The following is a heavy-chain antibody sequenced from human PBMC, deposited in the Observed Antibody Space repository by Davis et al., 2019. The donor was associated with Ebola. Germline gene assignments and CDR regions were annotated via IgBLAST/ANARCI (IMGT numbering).Heavy chain of an antibody. V-gene: IGHV3-30-3*01. CDR2: ISYDGSNK. Sequence: GESLKISCAASGFTFSSYAMHWVRQAPGKGLEWVAVISYDGSNKYYADSVKGRFTISRDNSKNTLYLQMNSLRAEDTAVYYCARAHPGIAVAGTSDYWGQGTLVTVSS. J-gene: IGHJ4*02. CDR1: GFTFSSYA. CDR3: ARAHPGIAVAGTSDY. D-gene: IGHD6-19*01.